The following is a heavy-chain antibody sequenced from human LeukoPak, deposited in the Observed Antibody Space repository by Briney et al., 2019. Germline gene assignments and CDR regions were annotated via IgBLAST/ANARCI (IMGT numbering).Heavy chain of an antibody. V-gene: IGHV3-21*01. CDR1: GFTFSSYS. D-gene: IGHD6-13*01. CDR3: ARDQAAAGTIGY. CDR2: ISSSSSYI. J-gene: IGHJ4*02. Sequence: GGSLRLSCAASGFTFSSYSMNWVRQAPGKGLEWVSSISSSSSYIYYADSVKGRFTISRDNAMNSLYLQMNSLRAEDTAVYYCARDQAAAGTIGYWGQGTLVTVSS.